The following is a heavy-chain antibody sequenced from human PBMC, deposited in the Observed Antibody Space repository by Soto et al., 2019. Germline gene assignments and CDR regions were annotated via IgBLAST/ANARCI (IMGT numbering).Heavy chain of an antibody. V-gene: IGHV1-8*01. CDR1: GYTFTNCD. J-gene: IGHJ4*02. D-gene: IGHD3-9*01. CDR2: MNPNSGKI. CDR3: YLRYFDWYPDY. Sequence: ASVKVSCKASGYTFTNCDINWVRQATGQGPEYMGWMNPNSGKIGYVQKFQGRVTMTSNTSISTAYMELNSLKTEDTAVYYCYLRYFDWYPDYWGQGTLVTVSS.